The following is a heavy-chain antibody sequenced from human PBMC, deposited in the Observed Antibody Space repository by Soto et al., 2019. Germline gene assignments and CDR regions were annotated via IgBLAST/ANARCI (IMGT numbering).Heavy chain of an antibody. D-gene: IGHD4-17*01. CDR2: IYYSGST. CDR3: ARVSPAYGDYETLYFDY. V-gene: IGHV4-31*03. Sequence: SETLSLTCTVSGGSISSGCYYWSWIRQHPGKGLEWIGYIYYSGSTYYNPSLKSRVTISVDTSKNQFSLKLSSVTAADTAVYYCARVSPAYGDYETLYFDYWGQGTLVTVSS. CDR1: GGSISSGCYY. J-gene: IGHJ4*02.